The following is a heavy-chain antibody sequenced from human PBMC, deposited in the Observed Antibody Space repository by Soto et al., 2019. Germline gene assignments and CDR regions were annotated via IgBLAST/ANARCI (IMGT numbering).Heavy chain of an antibody. CDR2: MNPNSGNT. V-gene: IGHV1-8*01. CDR3: ARMAETYYDFWSGFGRGYYMDV. CDR1: GYTFTSYD. J-gene: IGHJ6*03. Sequence: GASVKVSCKASGYTFTSYDINWVRQATGQGLEWMGWMNPNSGNTGYAQKFQGRVTMTRNTSISTAYMELSSLRSEDTAVYYCARMAETYYDFWSGFGRGYYMDVWGKGTTVTVSS. D-gene: IGHD3-3*01.